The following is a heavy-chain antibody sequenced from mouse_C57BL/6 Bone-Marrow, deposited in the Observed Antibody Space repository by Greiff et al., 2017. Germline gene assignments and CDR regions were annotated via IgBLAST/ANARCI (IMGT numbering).Heavy chain of an antibody. Sequence: QVQLQQPGAELVMPGASVKLSCKASGYTFTSYWMHWVKQRPGQGLEWIGEIDPSDSYTNYQQKFKGKSTLTVDKSSSTAYMQLSSLTSEDSAVYYCARGDYYYGSSPYAMDYWGQGTSVTVSS. D-gene: IGHD1-1*01. CDR2: IDPSDSYT. CDR1: GYTFTSYW. CDR3: ARGDYYYGSSPYAMDY. J-gene: IGHJ4*01. V-gene: IGHV1-69*01.